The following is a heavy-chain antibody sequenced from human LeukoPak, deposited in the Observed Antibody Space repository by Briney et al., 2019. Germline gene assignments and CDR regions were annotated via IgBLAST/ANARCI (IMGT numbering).Heavy chain of an antibody. Sequence: SVKVSCKASGGTFSSYAISWVRQAPGQGLEWMGGIVPILGIANYAQKFQGRVTITADKSTSTAYMELSSLRSEDTAVYYCARELVRGVTPGEYYFDYWGQGTLVTFSS. J-gene: IGHJ4*02. CDR3: ARELVRGVTPGEYYFDY. D-gene: IGHD3-10*01. V-gene: IGHV1-69*10. CDR1: GGTFSSYA. CDR2: IVPILGIA.